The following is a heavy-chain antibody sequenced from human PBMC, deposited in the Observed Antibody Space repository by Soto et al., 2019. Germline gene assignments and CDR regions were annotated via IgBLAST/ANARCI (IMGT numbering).Heavy chain of an antibody. CDR3: ARTGDDHILTNDH. J-gene: IGHJ5*02. CDR2: IWYDGSNK. D-gene: IGHD3-9*01. CDR1: GFTFNNYG. Sequence: GGSLRLSCAASGFTFNNYGMHWVRQAPGKGLEWISVIWYDGSNKYYADSVKGRFTISRDNSKNTLYLQMNSPRAEDTAIYYCARTGDDHILTNDHWGQGTLVTVSS. V-gene: IGHV3-33*01.